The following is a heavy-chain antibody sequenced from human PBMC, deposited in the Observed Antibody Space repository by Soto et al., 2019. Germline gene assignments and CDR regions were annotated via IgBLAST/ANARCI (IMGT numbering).Heavy chain of an antibody. Sequence: SETLSLTCTVSGGSISSYYWSWIRQPPGKGLEWIGYIYYSGSTNYNPSLKSRVTISVDTSKNQFSLKLSSVTAADTAVYYCAIASSGWSNYYYGMDVWGQGTTATVYS. CDR1: GGSISSYY. D-gene: IGHD6-19*01. V-gene: IGHV4-59*01. CDR2: IYYSGST. CDR3: AIASSGWSNYYYGMDV. J-gene: IGHJ6*02.